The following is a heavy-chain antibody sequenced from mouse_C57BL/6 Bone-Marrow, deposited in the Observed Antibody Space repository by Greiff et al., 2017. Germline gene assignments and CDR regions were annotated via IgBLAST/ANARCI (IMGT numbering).Heavy chain of an antibody. J-gene: IGHJ2*01. V-gene: IGHV1-64*01. CDR2: IHPNSGST. Sequence: QVQLQQPGAELVKPGASVKLSCKASGYTFTSYWMHWVKQRPGQGLEWIGMIHPNSGSTNYNEKFKSKATLTVDKSSSTAYMQLSSLTSEDAAVYYCARYDYDGGLPHFDYCGQGTTLTVSS. CDR3: ARYDYDGGLPHFDY. D-gene: IGHD2-4*01. CDR1: GYTFTSYW.